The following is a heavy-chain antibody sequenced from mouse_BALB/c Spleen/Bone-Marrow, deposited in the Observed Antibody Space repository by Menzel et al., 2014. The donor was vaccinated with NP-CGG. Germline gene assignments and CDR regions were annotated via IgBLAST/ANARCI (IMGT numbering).Heavy chain of an antibody. J-gene: IGHJ2*01. D-gene: IGHD2-4*01. CDR2: IDPANGNT. CDR3: ARDYDYFFDY. V-gene: IGHV14-3*02. Sequence: EVKLMESGAELVKPGASVKLSCTASGFNIKDTYMHWVKQRPEQGLEWIGWIDPANGNTQYNPNFQGKATITADTSSNTAYLQLSSLTSEDTAVYYCARDYDYFFDYWGQGTTLTVSS. CDR1: GFNIKDTY.